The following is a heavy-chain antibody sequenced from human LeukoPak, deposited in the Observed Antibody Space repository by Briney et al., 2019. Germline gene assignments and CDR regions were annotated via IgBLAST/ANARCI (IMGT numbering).Heavy chain of an antibody. CDR2: IYYSGST. CDR1: GGSISTSNYY. D-gene: IGHD5-18*01. V-gene: IGHV4-61*01. J-gene: IGHJ6*03. Sequence: SETLSLTCTVSGGSISTSNYYWGWIRQPPGKGLEWIGYIYYSGSTNYNPSLKSRVTISVDTSKNQFSLKLSSVTAADTAVYYCARDGYSYGAPYYYYYMDVWGKGTTVTVSS. CDR3: ARDGYSYGAPYYYYYMDV.